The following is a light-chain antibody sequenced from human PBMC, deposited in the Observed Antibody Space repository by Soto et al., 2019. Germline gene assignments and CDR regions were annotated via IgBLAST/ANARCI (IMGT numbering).Light chain of an antibody. CDR2: DVN. V-gene: IGLV2-8*01. CDR1: SSDVGSYNY. CDR3: SSYAGSNNLV. Sequence: QSALTQPPSASGSLGQSVAISCTGTSSDVGSYNYVSWYQQHPGKAPKLMISDVNKRPSGVPDRFSGSKSGDTASLTVSGLQAGDEADYYCSSYAGSNNLVFGGGTKLTVL. J-gene: IGLJ3*02.